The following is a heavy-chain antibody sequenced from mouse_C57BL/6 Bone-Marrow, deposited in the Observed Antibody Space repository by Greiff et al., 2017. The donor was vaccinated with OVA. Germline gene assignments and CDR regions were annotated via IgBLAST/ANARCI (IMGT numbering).Heavy chain of an antibody. J-gene: IGHJ4*01. Sequence: QGERKKEGEERGSTGSAVQISCKASGYAVRRYWMNWVKQRPGQGLEWIGQISPGDGDTNSIGKFKGKATLTADKSSSTAYMQLSSLTSEYSAVYFCAVKSGYALDYWGQGTSVTVSS. CDR3: AVKSGYALDY. V-gene: IGHV1-80*01. CDR1: GYAVRRYW. CDR2: ISPGDGDT.